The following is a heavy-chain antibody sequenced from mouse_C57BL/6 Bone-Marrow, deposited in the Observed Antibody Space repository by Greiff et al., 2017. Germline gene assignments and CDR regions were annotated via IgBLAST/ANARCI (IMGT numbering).Heavy chain of an antibody. CDR1: GFNIKDDS. CDR3: TAHSCGSSSGFAY. CDR2: IDPENGDT. V-gene: IGHV14-4*01. J-gene: IGHJ3*01. D-gene: IGHD1-1*01. Sequence: VQLQQSGAELVRPGASVKLSCTASGFNIKDDSMHWVKQRPEQGLEWIGWIDPENGDTEYASKFQGKATITADTSSNTAYLQLSSLTSEDTAVYDGTAHSCGSSSGFAYWGQGTLVTVSA.